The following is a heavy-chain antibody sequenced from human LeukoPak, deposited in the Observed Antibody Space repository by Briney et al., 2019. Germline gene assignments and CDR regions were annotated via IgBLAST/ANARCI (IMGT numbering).Heavy chain of an antibody. D-gene: IGHD3-3*01. CDR3: AKMYYDFWSGYYDY. J-gene: IGHJ4*02. V-gene: IGHV3-23*01. CDR2: ISGSGGST. CDR1: GFTFSSYA. Sequence: GGSLRLSCAASGFTFSSYAMSWVRQASGKGLEWVSAISGSGGSTYYADSVKGRFTISRDNSKNTLYLQMNSLRAEDTAVYYCAKMYYDFWSGYYDYWGQGTLVTVSS.